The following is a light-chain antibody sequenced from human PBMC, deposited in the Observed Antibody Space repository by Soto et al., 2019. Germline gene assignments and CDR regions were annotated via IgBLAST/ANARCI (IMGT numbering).Light chain of an antibody. CDR3: QQSYSTPGT. J-gene: IGKJ1*01. CDR1: RIITGY. CDR2: AAS. Sequence: DVQLTQSPSSLSASLGDRVTITCRASRIITGYLNWYQRKPGKAPKLLIYAASNLEGGVPTRFSGSEFGTEITLTIANLQLEDFGTYFCQQSYSTPGTFGQGTRV. V-gene: IGKV1-39*01.